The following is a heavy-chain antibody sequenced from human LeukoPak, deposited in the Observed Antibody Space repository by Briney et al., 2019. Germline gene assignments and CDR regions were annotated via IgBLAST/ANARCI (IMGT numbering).Heavy chain of an antibody. J-gene: IGHJ4*02. D-gene: IGHD6-13*01. V-gene: IGHV4-59*05. CDR2: LFYTGNT. CDR3: ARHGSSWYYFDY. CDR1: GGSISSYY. Sequence: SETLSLTCTVSGGSISSYYWSWIRQPPGKGLEWIGSLFYTGNTYYNPSLKSRVTISVDTSKKQFSLRLTSVTAADTAVYYCARHGSSWYYFDYWGQGTLVTVSS.